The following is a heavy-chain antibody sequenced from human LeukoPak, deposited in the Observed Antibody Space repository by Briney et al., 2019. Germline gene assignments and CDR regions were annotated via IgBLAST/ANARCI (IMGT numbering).Heavy chain of an antibody. J-gene: IGHJ3*02. D-gene: IGHD2-2*02. CDR1: GGSISSGSYY. CDR2: IYTSGST. V-gene: IGHV4-61*02. CDR3: ARAGGVVPAAIFPNDHDAFDI. Sequence: KSSETLSLTCTVSGGSISSGSYYWSWIRQPAGKGLEWIGRIYTSGSTNYNPSLKSRVTISVDTSKNQFSLKLSSVTAADTAVYYCARAGGVVPAAIFPNDHDAFDIWGQGTMVTVSS.